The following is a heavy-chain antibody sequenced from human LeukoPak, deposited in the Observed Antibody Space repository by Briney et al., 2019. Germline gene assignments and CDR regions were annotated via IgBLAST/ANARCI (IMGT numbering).Heavy chain of an antibody. J-gene: IGHJ4*02. CDR2: IYYSGST. V-gene: IGHV4-59*11. D-gene: IGHD6-13*01. Sequence: PSETLSLTCTVSGGSISSHYWSWIRQPPGKGLEWIGYIYYSGSTNYNPSLKSRVTISVDTSKNQFPLKLSSVTAADTAVYYCARYSSSWYIDYWGQGTLVTVSS. CDR1: GGSISSHY. CDR3: ARYSSSWYIDY.